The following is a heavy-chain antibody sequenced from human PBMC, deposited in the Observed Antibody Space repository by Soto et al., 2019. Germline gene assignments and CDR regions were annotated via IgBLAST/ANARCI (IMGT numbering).Heavy chain of an antibody. V-gene: IGHV4-39*01. CDR2: IYYSGST. J-gene: IGHJ5*02. Sequence: SETLSLTCTVSGDSIGSNSFHWGWIRQPPGKGLEWIGSIYYSGSTYYSPSLKSRVTISVDTSKNQFSLKVSSVTAADTAVYYCARRERAAGTDWWFDPWGQGTLVT. CDR1: GDSIGSNSFH. CDR3: ARRERAAGTDWWFDP. D-gene: IGHD6-13*01.